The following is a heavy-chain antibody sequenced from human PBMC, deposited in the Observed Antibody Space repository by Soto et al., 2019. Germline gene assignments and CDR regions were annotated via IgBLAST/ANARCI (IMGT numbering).Heavy chain of an antibody. Sequence: EVQLVESGGGLVQPGGSLRLSCAASGFTFSTFWMTWVRQSPGKGLQWVANINQDGSERHSADSVKGRFTISRDNTKNTLYQQMSSLKAEDTAVFYCARGMQVAHWGQGTLVTVSS. CDR3: ARGMQVAH. CDR2: INQDGSER. J-gene: IGHJ4*02. V-gene: IGHV3-7*01. D-gene: IGHD2-15*01. CDR1: GFTFSTFW.